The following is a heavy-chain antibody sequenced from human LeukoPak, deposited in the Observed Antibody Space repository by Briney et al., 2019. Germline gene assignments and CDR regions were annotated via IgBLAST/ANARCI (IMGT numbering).Heavy chain of an antibody. D-gene: IGHD3-3*01. CDR2: INPDGGNT. CDR1: GYTFTNSY. CDR3: ARAHGAIFGVVITTLFDY. J-gene: IGHJ4*02. V-gene: IGHV1-46*01. Sequence: GASVKVSCKASGYTFTNSYIHWVRQAPGQVLEWMGLINPDGGNTNYAQNFQGRVTMTTDTSTSTAYMELRSLRSDDTAVYYCARAHGAIFGVVITTLFDYWGQGTLVTVSS.